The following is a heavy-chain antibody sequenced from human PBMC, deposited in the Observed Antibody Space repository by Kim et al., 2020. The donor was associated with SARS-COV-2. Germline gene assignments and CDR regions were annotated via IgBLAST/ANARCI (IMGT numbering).Heavy chain of an antibody. CDR3: ARRGLSGSSGWYGADY. J-gene: IGHJ4*02. CDR1: GYSFTSYW. D-gene: IGHD6-19*01. V-gene: IGHV5-51*01. Sequence: GESLKISCKGSGYSFTSYWIGWVRQMPGKGLEWMGIIYPGDSDTRYSPSFQGQVTISADKSISTAYLQWSSLKASDTAMYYCARRGLSGSSGWYGADYWGQGTLVTVSS. CDR2: IYPGDSDT.